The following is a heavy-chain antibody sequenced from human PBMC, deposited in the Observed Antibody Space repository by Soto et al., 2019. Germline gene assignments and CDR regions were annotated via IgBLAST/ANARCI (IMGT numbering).Heavy chain of an antibody. V-gene: IGHV4-31*03. CDR1: GGSISSGGFY. J-gene: IGHJ6*02. D-gene: IGHD6-6*01. Sequence: PSETPCLTCPVSGGSISSGGFYWTWIRQHPGKGLEWIGYNYYSGITYYNPSLQSRVTISLDTSKNQFSLKLSSVTAADTAVYYCARGSSIAGLYYGMDVWGQGTTVTVSS. CDR2: NYYSGIT. CDR3: ARGSSIAGLYYGMDV.